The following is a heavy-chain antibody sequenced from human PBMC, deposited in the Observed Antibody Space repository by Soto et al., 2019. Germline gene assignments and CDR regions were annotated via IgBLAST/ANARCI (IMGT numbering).Heavy chain of an antibody. V-gene: IGHV4-30-4*01. CDR3: ARGPGRRDGYNYPDY. Sequence: SETLSLTCTVSGGSISSGDYYWSWIRQPPGKGLEWIGYVYYSGSTYYNPSLKSRVTISVDTSKNQFSLKLSSVTAADTAVYYCARGPGRRDGYNYPDYWGQGTLVTVSS. CDR1: GGSISSGDYY. J-gene: IGHJ4*02. D-gene: IGHD5-12*01. CDR2: VYYSGST.